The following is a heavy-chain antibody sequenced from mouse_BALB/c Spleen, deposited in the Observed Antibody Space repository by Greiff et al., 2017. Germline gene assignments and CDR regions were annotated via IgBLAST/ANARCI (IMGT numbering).Heavy chain of an antibody. CDR2: ISSGGSYT. CDR3: TREGYSYFDY. J-gene: IGHJ2*01. CDR1: GFTFSSYT. D-gene: IGHD2-3*01. Sequence: EVKLMESGGGLVKPGGSLKLSCAASGFTFSSYTMSWVRQTPEKRLEWVATISSGGSYTYYPDSVKGRFTISRDNAKNTLYLQMSSLKSEDTPMYYCTREGYSYFDYWGQGTTLTVSS. V-gene: IGHV5-6-4*01.